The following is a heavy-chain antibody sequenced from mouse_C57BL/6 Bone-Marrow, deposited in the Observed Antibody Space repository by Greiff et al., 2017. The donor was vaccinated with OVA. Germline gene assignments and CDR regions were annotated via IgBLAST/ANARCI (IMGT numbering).Heavy chain of an antibody. CDR1: GYTFTSYW. CDR2: IYPGSGST. V-gene: IGHV1-55*01. J-gene: IGHJ1*03. Sequence: QVQLKQPGAELVKPGASVKMSCKASGYTFTSYWITWVKQRPGQGLEWIGDIYPGSGSTNYNEKFKSKATLTVDTSSSTAYMQLSSLTSEDSAVYYCARSGVIDDYVLYWYFDVWGTGTTVTVSS. CDR3: ARSGVIDDYVLYWYFDV. D-gene: IGHD2-4*01.